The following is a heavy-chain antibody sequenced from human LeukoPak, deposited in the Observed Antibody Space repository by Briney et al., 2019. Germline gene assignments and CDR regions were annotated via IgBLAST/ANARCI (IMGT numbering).Heavy chain of an antibody. J-gene: IGHJ4*02. V-gene: IGHV3-74*01. Sequence: GGSLRLSCAASGFTFSSYRMHWVRQAPGKGLVWVSRINSAGSSTIYADAVKGRFTISRDNARNTLYLQMNSLRAEDTAVYYCARYNYVNSAVDYWGQGTLVTVSS. CDR2: INSAGSST. CDR3: ARYNYVNSAVDY. CDR1: GFTFSSYR. D-gene: IGHD1-1*01.